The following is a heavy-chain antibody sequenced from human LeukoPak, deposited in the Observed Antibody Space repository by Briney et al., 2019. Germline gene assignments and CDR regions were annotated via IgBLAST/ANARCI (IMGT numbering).Heavy chain of an antibody. D-gene: IGHD6-19*01. V-gene: IGHV5-51*01. Sequence: GEPLKISCKGSGYRFTTYWIGWVRQMPGKGLEWMGIIYPGDSDTRYSPSFQGQVTISADKSISTAYLQWSSLKASDTAMYYCARQGGSSGWYEPFDYWGQGTLVTVSS. CDR1: GYRFTTYW. J-gene: IGHJ4*02. CDR3: ARQGGSSGWYEPFDY. CDR2: IYPGDSDT.